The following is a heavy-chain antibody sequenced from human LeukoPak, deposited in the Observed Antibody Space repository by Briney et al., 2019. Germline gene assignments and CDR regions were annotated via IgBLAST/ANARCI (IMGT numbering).Heavy chain of an antibody. J-gene: IGHJ6*03. Sequence: SETLSLTCAVYGGSFSGYYWSWIRQPPGKGLEWIGEINHSGSTNYNPSLKSRVTISVDTSKNQFSLKLSSVTAADTAVYYCARDVRAARPWLDYYYYMDVWGKGTTVTVSS. CDR3: ARDVRAARPWLDYYYYMDV. CDR1: GGSFSGYY. V-gene: IGHV4-34*01. D-gene: IGHD6-6*01. CDR2: INHSGST.